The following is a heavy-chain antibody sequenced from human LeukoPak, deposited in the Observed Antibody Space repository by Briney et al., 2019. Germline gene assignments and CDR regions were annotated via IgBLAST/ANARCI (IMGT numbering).Heavy chain of an antibody. V-gene: IGHV4-61*02. D-gene: IGHD3-22*01. CDR3: AREGYYDSSGLFYLDPFDY. J-gene: IGHJ4*02. Sequence: SETLSLTCTVSGGSISSATYYWSLIRQPAGKALEWIGRISSSGITEYNPSLKSRFTISVDTSKNQFSLKLRSVTAADTAVYYCAREGYYDSSGLFYLDPFDYWGQGTLVTVSS. CDR2: ISSSGIT. CDR1: GGSISSATYY.